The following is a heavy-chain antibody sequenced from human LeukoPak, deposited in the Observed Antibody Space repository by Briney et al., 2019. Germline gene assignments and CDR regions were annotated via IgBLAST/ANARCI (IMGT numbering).Heavy chain of an antibody. J-gene: IGHJ4*02. CDR2: IRYDGSNK. CDR3: AKDRGFRYSSGWSPIDY. Sequence: GGFLRLSCAASGFTFSSYGMHWVRQAPGKGLEWVAFIRYDGSNKYYADSVKGRFTISRDNSKNTLYLQMNSLRAEDTAVYYCAKDRGFRYSSGWSPIDYWGQGTLVTVSS. D-gene: IGHD6-19*01. V-gene: IGHV3-30*02. CDR1: GFTFSSYG.